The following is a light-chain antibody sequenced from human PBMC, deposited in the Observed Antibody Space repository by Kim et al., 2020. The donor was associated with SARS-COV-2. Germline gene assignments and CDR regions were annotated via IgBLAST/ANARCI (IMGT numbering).Light chain of an antibody. CDR1: GSNIGSIS. J-gene: IGLJ2*01. Sequence: GQRVTIPCSGIGSNIGSISVTWYQQLRGSAPKFLIYRNNQRPSGVPARFSGSTSGTSASLAISGLRSEDEADYYCAAWDDSLSGVVFGGGTQLTVL. CDR2: RNN. V-gene: IGLV1-47*01. CDR3: AAWDDSLSGVV.